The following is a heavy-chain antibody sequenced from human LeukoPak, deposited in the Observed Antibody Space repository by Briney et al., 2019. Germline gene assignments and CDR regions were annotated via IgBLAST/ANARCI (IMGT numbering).Heavy chain of an antibody. CDR3: AKMNYGGDSVDWYFDL. Sequence: ASVKVSCKASGYTFTSYYMHWVRQAPGQGLEWMGIINPSGGSTSYAQKFQGRVTMTRDTSTSTVYMELSSLRAEDTAVYYCAKMNYGGDSVDWYFDLWGRGTLVTVSS. CDR1: GYTFTSYY. V-gene: IGHV1-46*01. CDR2: INPSGGST. D-gene: IGHD4-23*01. J-gene: IGHJ2*01.